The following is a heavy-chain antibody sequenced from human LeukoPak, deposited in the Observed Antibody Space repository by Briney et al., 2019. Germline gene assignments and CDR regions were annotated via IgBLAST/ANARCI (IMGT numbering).Heavy chain of an antibody. CDR3: AMEDDSSGYAPRY. D-gene: IGHD3-22*01. Sequence: ASVKVSCKASGYTFTGYYMHWVRQAPGQGLEWMGWINPNSGGTNYAQKFQGRVTMTRDTSISTAYMELSRLRSDDTAVYYCAMEDDSSGYAPRYWGQGTLVTVSS. V-gene: IGHV1-2*02. CDR2: INPNSGGT. J-gene: IGHJ4*02. CDR1: GYTFTGYY.